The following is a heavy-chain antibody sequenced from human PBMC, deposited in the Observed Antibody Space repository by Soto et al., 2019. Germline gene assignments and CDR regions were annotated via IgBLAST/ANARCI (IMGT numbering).Heavy chain of an antibody. CDR3: AKDYTSGWSNWFDL. CDR1: GLTFSSYA. CDR2: ISESGDST. V-gene: IGHV3-23*01. Sequence: EEHLLESGGGLVQPGGSLRLSCAASGLTFSSYAMSWVRQAPGKGLEWVSIISESGDSTYHADSVKGRFTISRDNFNNMLYLQMNTLRAEDTAIYYCAKDYTSGWSNWFDLWGQGTLVTVSS. J-gene: IGHJ5*02. D-gene: IGHD6-19*01.